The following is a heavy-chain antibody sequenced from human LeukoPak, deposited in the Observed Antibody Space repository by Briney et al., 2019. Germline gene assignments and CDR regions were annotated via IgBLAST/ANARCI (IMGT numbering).Heavy chain of an antibody. V-gene: IGHV4-59*01. D-gene: IGHD3-10*01. CDR2: IYYSGST. J-gene: IGHJ4*02. Sequence: NPSETLSLTCTVSGGSISSYYWSWIRQPPGKGLEWIGYIYYSGSTNYNPSLKSRVTISVDTSKNQFSLKLSSVTAADTAVYYCAREEAYYYGSGSYYRLGFDYWGQGTLVTVSS. CDR3: AREEAYYYGSGSYYRLGFDY. CDR1: GGSISSYY.